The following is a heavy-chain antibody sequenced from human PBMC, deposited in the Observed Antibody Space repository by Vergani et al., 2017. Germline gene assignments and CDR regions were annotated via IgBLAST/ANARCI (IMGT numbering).Heavy chain of an antibody. J-gene: IGHJ5*02. CDR3: ARAVKGNYNWFDP. CDR1: GYTFTSYD. D-gene: IGHD3-10*01. V-gene: IGHV1-8*01. CDR2: MNPNSGNT. Sequence: QVQLVQSGAEVKKPGASVKVSCKASGYTFTSYDINWVRQATGQGLEWMGLMNPNSGNTGDAQKFQGRVTMTRNTSISTDYMELSSLRSEDTAVYYCARAVKGNYNWFDPWGQGTLVTVSS.